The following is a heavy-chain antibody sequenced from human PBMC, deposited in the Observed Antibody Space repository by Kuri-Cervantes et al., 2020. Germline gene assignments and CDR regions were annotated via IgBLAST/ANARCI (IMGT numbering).Heavy chain of an antibody. V-gene: IGHV3-48*01. Sequence: GGSLRLSCVASEFTFSGYAMNWVRQAPGKGLEWVSYISSSSGTIYYADSVKSRFTVSRDSAKNSLYLQMNSLRAEDTALYYCAKESTYSSSYTFDYWGQGTLVTVSS. J-gene: IGHJ4*02. CDR3: AKESTYSSSYTFDY. CDR2: ISSSSGTI. D-gene: IGHD6-13*01. CDR1: EFTFSGYA.